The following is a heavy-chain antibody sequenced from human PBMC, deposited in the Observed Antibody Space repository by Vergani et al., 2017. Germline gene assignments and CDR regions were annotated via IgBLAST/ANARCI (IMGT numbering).Heavy chain of an antibody. D-gene: IGHD3-3*01. V-gene: IGHV3-30*02. CDR3: AKGPANYDFWSGYLPYYYYMDV. Sequence: QVQLVESGGGVVQPGGSLRLSCAASGFTFSSYGMHWVRQAPGKGLEWVAFIRYDGSNKYYADSVKGRFTISRDNSKNTLYLQMNSLRAEETAVYYCAKGPANYDFWSGYLPYYYYMDVWGKGTTVTVSS. CDR1: GFTFSSYG. J-gene: IGHJ6*03. CDR2: IRYDGSNK.